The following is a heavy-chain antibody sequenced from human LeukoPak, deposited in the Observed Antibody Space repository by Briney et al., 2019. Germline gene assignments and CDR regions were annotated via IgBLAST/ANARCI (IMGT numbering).Heavy chain of an antibody. J-gene: IGHJ5*02. CDR2: IYYSGST. CDR3: ARDHGGYTSGAIVVVPAAIHSWFDP. D-gene: IGHD2-2*02. CDR1: SGSISSSSYY. V-gene: IGHV4-39*07. Sequence: PSETLSLTCTVSSGSISSSSYYWGWIRQPPGKGLEWIGSIYYSGSTYYNPSLKSRVTISVDTSKNQFSLKLSSVTAADTAVYYCARDHGGYTSGAIVVVPAAIHSWFDPWGQGTLVTVSS.